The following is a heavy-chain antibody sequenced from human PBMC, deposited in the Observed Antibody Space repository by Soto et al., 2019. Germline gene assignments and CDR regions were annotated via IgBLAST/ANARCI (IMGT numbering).Heavy chain of an antibody. CDR3: VRGPGRRTPIHY. CDR1: GFTFGDYY. V-gene: IGHV3-11*03. J-gene: IGHJ4*02. D-gene: IGHD3-10*01. Sequence: PGGSLRLSCAASGFTFGDYYMTWVRQAPGKGLEWISYISSTSAYTNYADSVKGRFTISRDNAKSSLFLQMNSVRVDDTAVCYCVRGPGRRTPIHYWGERTLATVS. CDR2: ISSTSAYT.